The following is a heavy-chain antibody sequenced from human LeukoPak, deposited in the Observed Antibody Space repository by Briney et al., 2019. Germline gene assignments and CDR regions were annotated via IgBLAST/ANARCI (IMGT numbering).Heavy chain of an antibody. Sequence: ASVKVSCKASGGTFSSYAISWVRQAPGQGLEWMGRIIPILGIANYAQKFQGRVTITADKSTSTAYMELSSLRSEDTAVYYCARGDHDYGGNSAFDYWGQGTLVTVSS. CDR3: ARGDHDYGGNSAFDY. J-gene: IGHJ4*02. D-gene: IGHD4-23*01. CDR1: GGTFSSYA. CDR2: IIPILGIA. V-gene: IGHV1-69*04.